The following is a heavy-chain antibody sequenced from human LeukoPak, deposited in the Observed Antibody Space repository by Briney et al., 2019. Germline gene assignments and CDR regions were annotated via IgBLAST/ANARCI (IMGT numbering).Heavy chain of an antibody. J-gene: IGHJ4*02. CDR1: GFTFGTYA. D-gene: IGHD3-9*01. CDR2: ISGSGDRT. Sequence: PGGSLRLSCAASGFTFGTYAMSWVRQAPGKGLEWVSAISGSGDRTYYADSVKGRFTISRDNSKNTLYLQMNSLRAEDTALYYCVKGQILLSRRLYDILTGYFDYWGQGTLVTVSS. CDR3: VKGQILLSRRLYDILTGYFDY. V-gene: IGHV3-23*01.